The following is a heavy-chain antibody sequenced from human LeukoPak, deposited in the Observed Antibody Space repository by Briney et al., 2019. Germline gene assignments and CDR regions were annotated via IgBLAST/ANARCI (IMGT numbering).Heavy chain of an antibody. CDR3: ARDLGLDYGGSQ. CDR2: INSDGSST. D-gene: IGHD4-23*01. V-gene: IGHV3-74*01. Sequence: PGGSLRLSCAASGFTFSSYWMHWVRQAPGKGLVWVSHINSDGSSTNYADSVKGRFTISRDNAKNTLYLQMNTLRAEDTAVHYCARDLGLDYGGSQWGQGTLVTVSS. J-gene: IGHJ4*02. CDR1: GFTFSSYW.